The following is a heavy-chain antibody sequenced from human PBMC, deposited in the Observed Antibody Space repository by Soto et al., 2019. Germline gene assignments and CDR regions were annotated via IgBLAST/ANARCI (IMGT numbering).Heavy chain of an antibody. J-gene: IGHJ5*02. D-gene: IGHD2-2*01. CDR1: GFSLSTSGVG. Sequence: QITLKESGPTLVNPTQTLTLTCTFSGFSLSTSGVGVGWIRQPPGKALEWLALIYWDDDKRYSPSLKSRLTITKDTSKNQVVLTMTNMDPVDTATYYCAHRLGYCSSTSCSNWFDPWGQGTLVTVSS. CDR3: AHRLGYCSSTSCSNWFDP. CDR2: IYWDDDK. V-gene: IGHV2-5*02.